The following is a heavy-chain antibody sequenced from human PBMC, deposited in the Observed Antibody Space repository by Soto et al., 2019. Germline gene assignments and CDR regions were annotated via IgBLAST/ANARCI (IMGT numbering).Heavy chain of an antibody. J-gene: IGHJ6*02. CDR2: TYYRSKWYN. D-gene: IGHD3-10*01. V-gene: IGHV6-1*01. CDR3: ARDFSDPTPLWFGDYYYYGMDV. Sequence: SQTLSLTCAISGDSVSSNSAAWNWIRQSPSRGLEWLGRTYYRSKWYNDYAVSVKSRITINPDTSKNQFSLQLNSVTPEDTAVYYCARDFSDPTPLWFGDYYYYGMDVWGQGTTVTVSS. CDR1: GDSVSSNSAA.